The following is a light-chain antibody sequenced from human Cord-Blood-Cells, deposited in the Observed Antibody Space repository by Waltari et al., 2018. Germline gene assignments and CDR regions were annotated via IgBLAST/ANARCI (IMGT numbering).Light chain of an antibody. CDR1: ALPTQY. Sequence: SYELTQPPSVSVSPGQTARITCSGDALPTQYAYWYQQKPGQAPGLVIYKDSERPSGIPERFSGSSSGTTVTLTISGVQAEDEADYYCQSADSSGTYEVFGGGTKLTVL. J-gene: IGLJ3*02. V-gene: IGLV3-25*03. CDR3: QSADSSGTYEV. CDR2: KDS.